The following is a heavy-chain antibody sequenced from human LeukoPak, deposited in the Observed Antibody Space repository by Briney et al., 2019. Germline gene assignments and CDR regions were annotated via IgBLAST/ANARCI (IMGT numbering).Heavy chain of an antibody. CDR3: ARDSGPLRSPPDY. D-gene: IGHD5/OR15-5a*01. Sequence: GASVKVSCKASGYTFTGYYMHWVRQAPGQVLEWMGWINPNSGGTNYAQKFQGRVTMTRDTSISTAYMELNSLRSDDTAVYYCARDSGPLRSPPDYWGQGTLVTVSS. V-gene: IGHV1-2*02. CDR2: INPNSGGT. J-gene: IGHJ4*02. CDR1: GYTFTGYY.